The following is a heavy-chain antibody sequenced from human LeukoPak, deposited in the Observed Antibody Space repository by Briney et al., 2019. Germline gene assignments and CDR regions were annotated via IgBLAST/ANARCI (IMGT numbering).Heavy chain of an antibody. CDR2: IYWNDDK. Sequence: SGPTLVNPTQTLTLTCTFSGFSLSTSGVGVGWIRQPPGKALEWLALIYWNDDKRYSPSLKSRLTITKDTSKNQVVLTMTNMDPVDTATYYCAHSITVTTCFDYWGQGTLVTVSS. CDR3: AHSITVTTCFDY. J-gene: IGHJ4*02. CDR1: GFSLSTSGVG. V-gene: IGHV2-5*01. D-gene: IGHD1-7*01.